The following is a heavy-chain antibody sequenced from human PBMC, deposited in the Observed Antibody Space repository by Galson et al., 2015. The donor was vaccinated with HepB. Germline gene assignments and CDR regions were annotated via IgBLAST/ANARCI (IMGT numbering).Heavy chain of an antibody. V-gene: IGHV3-30*19. D-gene: IGHD3-16*01. Sequence: SLRLSCAASGFTFSSYGMHWVRQAPGKGLEWVAVIWYDGSNKYYADSVKGRFTISRDNSKNTLYLQTNSLRAEDTAVYYCARDPQANWGNFDYWGQGTLVTVSS. CDR3: ARDPQANWGNFDY. CDR2: IWYDGSNK. J-gene: IGHJ4*02. CDR1: GFTFSSYG.